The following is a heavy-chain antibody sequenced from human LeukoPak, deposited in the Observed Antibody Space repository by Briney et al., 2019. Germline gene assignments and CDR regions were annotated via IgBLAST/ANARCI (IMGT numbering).Heavy chain of an antibody. CDR1: GYTFTGYY. J-gene: IGHJ3*02. D-gene: IGHD3-16*01. CDR3: ARASYPHDAFDI. V-gene: IGHV1-46*01. CDR2: IDPSGGST. Sequence: GSVKVSCKASGYTFTGYYMHRVRQAPGQGLEWMGIIDPSGGSTSYAQKFQGRVTMTRDTSTSTVYMELSSLRSEDTAVYYCARASYPHDAFDIWGQGTMVTVSS.